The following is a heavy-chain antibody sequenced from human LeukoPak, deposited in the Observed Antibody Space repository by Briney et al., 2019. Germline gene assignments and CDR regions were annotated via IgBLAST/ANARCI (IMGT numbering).Heavy chain of an antibody. CDR3: ARGGGDDAFDI. D-gene: IGHD3-10*01. CDR2: IWFDGSNK. V-gene: IGHV3-33*01. CDR1: GFTFSNYG. J-gene: IGHJ3*02. Sequence: QPGGSLRLSCAASGFTFSNYGMHWVRQAPGKGLEWVAVIWFDGSNKYYADSVKGRFTISRDNSKSTLYLQLNSLRAEDTAVYYCARGGGDDAFDIWGQGTMVTVSS.